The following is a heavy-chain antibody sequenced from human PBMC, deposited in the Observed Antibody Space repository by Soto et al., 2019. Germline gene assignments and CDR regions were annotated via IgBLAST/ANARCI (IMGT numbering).Heavy chain of an antibody. CDR2: TYFSGST. CDR1: GGFVSSGGNY. D-gene: IGHD5-18*01. J-gene: IGHJ5*02. Sequence: SETLSLTCTVSGGFVSSGGNYWSWIRQPPGKGLEWLGYTYFSGSTNYNPSLKSRVTISVDKSKNQFSLKVTSVTTADTAVYYCARWFVDAGMEPVSWFDPWGPGTLVTVSS. V-gene: IGHV4-61*08. CDR3: ARWFVDAGMEPVSWFDP.